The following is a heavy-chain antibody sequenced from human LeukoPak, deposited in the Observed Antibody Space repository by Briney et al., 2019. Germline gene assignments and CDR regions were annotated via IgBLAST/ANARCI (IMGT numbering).Heavy chain of an antibody. J-gene: IGHJ6*03. V-gene: IGHV4-59*11. CDR1: GGSISSHY. CDR3: ARAQVEAAGDYYYYMDV. Sequence: PSETLSLTCTVSGGSISSHYWSWIWQPPGKGLEWIGYIYYSGSTNYNPSLKSRVTISVDTSKNQFSLKLSSVTAADTAVYYCARAQVEAAGDYYYYMDVWGKGTTVTVSS. CDR2: IYYSGST.